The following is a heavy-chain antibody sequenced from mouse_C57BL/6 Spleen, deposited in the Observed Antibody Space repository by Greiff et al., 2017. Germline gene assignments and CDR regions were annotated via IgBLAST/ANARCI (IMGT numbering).Heavy chain of an antibody. CDR2: FYPGSGSI. CDR3: ARHESLYDYDGGGFDY. V-gene: IGHV1-62-2*01. D-gene: IGHD2-4*01. CDR1: GYTFTEYT. Sequence: QVQLQQSGAELVKPGASVKLSCKASGYTFTEYTIHWVKQRSGQGLEWIGWFYPGSGSIKYNEKFKDKATLTADRSSSTVYMERSRLTSEDSAVYFCARHESLYDYDGGGFDYWGQGTTLTVSS. J-gene: IGHJ2*01.